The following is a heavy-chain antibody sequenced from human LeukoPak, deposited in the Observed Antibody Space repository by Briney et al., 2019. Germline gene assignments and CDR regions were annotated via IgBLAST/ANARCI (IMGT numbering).Heavy chain of an antibody. V-gene: IGHV3-33*01. CDR3: ARDPYSSGWYGWFDP. CDR2: IWYDGSNK. CDR1: GFTFSSYG. Sequence: GRSLRLSCAASGFTFSSYGMHWVRQAPGKGLEWVAVIWYDGSNKYYADSVKGRFTISRDNSKNPLYLQMNRLRAEDTAVYYCARDPYSSGWYGWFDPWGQGTLVTVSS. J-gene: IGHJ5*02. D-gene: IGHD6-19*01.